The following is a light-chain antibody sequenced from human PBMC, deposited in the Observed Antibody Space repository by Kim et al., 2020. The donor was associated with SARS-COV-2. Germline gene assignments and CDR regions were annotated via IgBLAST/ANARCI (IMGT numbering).Light chain of an antibody. V-gene: IGLV1-40*01. CDR2: GNN. CDR3: QSYDNSLRGWG. J-gene: IGLJ2*01. Sequence: QSVLTQPPSVSGAPGQRVTISCTGSSSNLGAGQNVHWYQQLPGTAPKLLIYGNNNRPSGVPDRFSGSKSGTSASLAITGLQAEDEADYYCQSYDNSLRGWGFGGGTQLTVL. CDR1: SSNLGAGQN.